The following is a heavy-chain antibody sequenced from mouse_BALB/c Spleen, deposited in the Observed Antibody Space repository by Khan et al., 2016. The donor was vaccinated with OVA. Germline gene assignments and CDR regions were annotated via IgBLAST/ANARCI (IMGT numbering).Heavy chain of an antibody. J-gene: IGHJ1*01. CDR3: ARRDYFGSRLWYLDV. V-gene: IGHV3-2*02. CDR2: ISYSGST. Sequence: EVELVESGPGLVKPSQSLSLTCTVTGYSITSDYAWNWIRQFPGNKLEWMGYISYSGSTTYNPSLKSQISITRDTSKNQFFLQLNSVTAEDTATYYCARRDYFGSRLWYLDVWGAGTTVTVSS. D-gene: IGHD1-1*01. CDR1: GYSITSDYA.